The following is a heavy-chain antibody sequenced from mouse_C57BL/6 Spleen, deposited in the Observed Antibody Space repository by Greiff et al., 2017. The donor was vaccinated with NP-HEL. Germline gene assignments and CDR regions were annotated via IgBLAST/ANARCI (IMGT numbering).Heavy chain of an antibody. CDR1: GFSFTSYG. D-gene: IGHD1-1*01. CDR3: ASITTVVATNYYAMDY. CDR2: IWSGGST. J-gene: IGHJ4*01. V-gene: IGHV2-2*01. Sequence: QVQLKESGPGLVQPSQSLSITCTVSGFSFTSYGVHWVRQSPGKGLEWLGVIWSGGSTDYNAAFISRLSISKDNSKSQVFFKMNSLQADDTAIYYCASITTVVATNYYAMDYWGQGTSVTVSS.